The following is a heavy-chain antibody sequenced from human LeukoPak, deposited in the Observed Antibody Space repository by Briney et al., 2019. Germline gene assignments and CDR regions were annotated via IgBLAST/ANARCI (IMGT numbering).Heavy chain of an antibody. CDR2: IYHSGST. CDR3: ARLRSGLNWFDP. Sequence: SETLSLTCAVSGYSISSGYYWGWIRQPPGKGLEWIGSIYHSGSTYYNPSLKSRVTISVDTSKNQFSLKPSSVTAADTAVYYCARLRSGLNWFDPWGQGTLVTVSS. D-gene: IGHD3-3*01. V-gene: IGHV4-38-2*01. J-gene: IGHJ5*02. CDR1: GYSISSGYY.